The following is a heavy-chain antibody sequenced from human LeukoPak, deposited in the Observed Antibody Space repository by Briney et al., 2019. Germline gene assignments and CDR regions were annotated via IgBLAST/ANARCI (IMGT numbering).Heavy chain of an antibody. D-gene: IGHD1-7*01. J-gene: IGHJ4*02. CDR2: ISGGGSSI. CDR1: GFTFSSYA. V-gene: IGHV3-23*01. CDR3: AKPRLQLELRLLFDY. Sequence: GGSLRLSCAASGFTFSSYAMSWVRQAPGKGLEWVSAISGGGSSIHYADSAKGRFTISRDNSKNTLYLQMNSLRAEDTAVYYCAKPRLQLELRLLFDYWGQGTLVTVSS.